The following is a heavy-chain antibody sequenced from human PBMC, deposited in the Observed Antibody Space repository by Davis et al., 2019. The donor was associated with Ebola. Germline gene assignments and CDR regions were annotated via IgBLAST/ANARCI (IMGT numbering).Heavy chain of an antibody. Sequence: SQTLSLTCAISGDTVSSNSAAWNWIRQSPSRGLEWLGRTYYRSKWFVDYASSVKSRITINADTSKNQFSLQLTSVTLEDTAVYYCARDPPYDQGYDYWGQGILVTVSS. CDR3: ARDPPYDQGYDY. CDR1: GDTVSSNSAA. D-gene: IGHD3-22*01. J-gene: IGHJ4*02. CDR2: TYYRSKWFV. V-gene: IGHV6-1*01.